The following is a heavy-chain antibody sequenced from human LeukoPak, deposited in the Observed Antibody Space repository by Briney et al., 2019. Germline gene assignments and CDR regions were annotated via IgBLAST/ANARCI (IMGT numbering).Heavy chain of an antibody. V-gene: IGHV3-30*18. CDR3: AKEEYSESRAYIDY. CDR2: ISYDGNNK. J-gene: IGHJ4*02. CDR1: GFTFSSYG. D-gene: IGHD3-16*01. Sequence: GGSLRLSCAASGFTFSSYGMHWVRQAPGEGLEWVAVISYDGNNKYYADSAKGRFTISRDNSKNTLYLQVNSLRAEDTAVYYCAKEEYSESRAYIDYWGQGTLVTVSS.